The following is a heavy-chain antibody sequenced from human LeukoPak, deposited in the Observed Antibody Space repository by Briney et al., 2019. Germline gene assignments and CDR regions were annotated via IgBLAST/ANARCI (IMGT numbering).Heavy chain of an antibody. CDR2: INHSGST. Sequence: PSETLSLTCAVYGGSFSGYYWSWIRQPPGKGLEWIGEINHSGSTNYNPSLKSRVTISVDTSKNQFSLKLSSVTAADTAVYYCATTTVTSHYYYYYMDVWGKGTTVTISS. CDR3: ATTTVTSHYYYYYMDV. D-gene: IGHD4-17*01. CDR1: GGSFSGYY. V-gene: IGHV4-34*01. J-gene: IGHJ6*03.